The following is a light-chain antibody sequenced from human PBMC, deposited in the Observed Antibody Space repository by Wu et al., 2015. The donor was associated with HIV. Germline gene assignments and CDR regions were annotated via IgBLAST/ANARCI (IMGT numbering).Light chain of an antibody. CDR2: GAS. V-gene: IGKV3-15*01. Sequence: EIVMTQSPATLSVSPGERATLSCRASQSVSSNLAWYQQKPGQAPRLLMYGASTRATGIPARFSGSGSGTEFTLTISSMQSEDFAIYYCQQYNNWPRTFGQGTRVEIE. J-gene: IGKJ1*01. CDR1: QSVSSN. CDR3: QQYNNWPRT.